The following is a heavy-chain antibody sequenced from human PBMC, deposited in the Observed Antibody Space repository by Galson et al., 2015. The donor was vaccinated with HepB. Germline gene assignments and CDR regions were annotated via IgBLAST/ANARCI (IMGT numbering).Heavy chain of an antibody. CDR1: GGTFSSYA. J-gene: IGHJ4*02. D-gene: IGHD3-16*02. CDR3: AGDYDDYIWGSYRYDY. Sequence: SVKVSCKASGGTFSSYAISWVRQAPGQGLEWMGGIIPIFGTANYAQKFQGRVTITADESTSTAYMELSSLRSEDTAVYYCAGDYDDYIWGSYRYDYWGQGTLVTVSP. CDR2: IIPIFGTA. V-gene: IGHV1-69*13.